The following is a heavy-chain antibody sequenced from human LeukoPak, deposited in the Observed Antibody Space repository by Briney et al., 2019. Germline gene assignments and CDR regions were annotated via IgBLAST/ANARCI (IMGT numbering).Heavy chain of an antibody. J-gene: IGHJ5*02. Sequence: VKPSETLSLTCTVSGDSISTSNSYWGWIRQPPGKGLEWIGSIYCSGNTYYNASLKSRVTISVDTSKNQFSLKLSSVTAADTAVYYCARQQGVRGDPNWFDPWGQGTLVTVSS. D-gene: IGHD3-10*01. CDR3: ARQQGVRGDPNWFDP. CDR2: IYCSGNT. CDR1: GDSISTSNSY. V-gene: IGHV4-39*01.